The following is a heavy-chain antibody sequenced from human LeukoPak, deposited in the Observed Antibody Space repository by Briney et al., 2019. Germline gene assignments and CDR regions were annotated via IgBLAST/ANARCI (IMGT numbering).Heavy chain of an antibody. CDR3: ARNSPGDSYYFDY. D-gene: IGHD2-21*01. J-gene: IGHJ4*02. CDR1: GFIFSSYW. CDR2: IKQDGSEK. V-gene: IGHV3-7*02. Sequence: GGSLRLSCAASGFIFSSYWMNWVRQFPGKGLVWVASIKQDGSEKYYVDSVKGRFTISRDNSKNTLYLQMNSLRAEDTAVYYCARNSPGDSYYFDYWGQGTLVTVSS.